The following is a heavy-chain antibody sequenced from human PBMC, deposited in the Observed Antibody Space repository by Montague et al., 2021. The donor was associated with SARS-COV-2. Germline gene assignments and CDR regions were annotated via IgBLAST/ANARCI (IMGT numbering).Heavy chain of an antibody. CDR1: GGSISSANYY. V-gene: IGHV4-31*03. CDR3: ARGVSYGSGFLSE. Sequence: TLSLTCSVSGGSISSANYYWSWIRQHPRKGLEFIGYIYYSGSSFYNPSLKSRATLSVDISQNQFSLKLNSMTAADTAIYYCARGVSYGSGFLSEWGPGTLVIVSS. CDR2: IYYSGSS. D-gene: IGHD3-10*01. J-gene: IGHJ4*02.